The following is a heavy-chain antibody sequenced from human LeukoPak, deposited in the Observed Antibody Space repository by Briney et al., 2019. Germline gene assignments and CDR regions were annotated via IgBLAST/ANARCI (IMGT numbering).Heavy chain of an antibody. CDR2: IYYSGST. CDR3: ARAQGVAANWFDP. D-gene: IGHD6-13*01. J-gene: IGHJ5*02. V-gene: IGHV4-30-4*01. CDR1: GGSISSGDYY. Sequence: SETLSLTCTVSGGSISSGDYYWSWIRQPPGKGLEWIGYIYYSGSTYYNPSPKSRVTISVDTSKNQFSLKLSSVTAADTAVYYCARAQGVAANWFDPWGQGTLVTVSS.